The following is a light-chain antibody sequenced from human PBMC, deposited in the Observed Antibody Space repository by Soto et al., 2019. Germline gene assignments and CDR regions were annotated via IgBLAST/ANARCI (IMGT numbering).Light chain of an antibody. CDR3: QQYGSSPIT. CDR1: ESVSSNQ. V-gene: IGKV3D-20*01. CDR2: DAS. J-gene: IGKJ5*01. Sequence: VVLTQSPATLSLSPGERAALSCGASESVSSNQLAWYQQKPGLAPRLLIYDASSRASGIPERFSGSGSGTGFSVTISSLEPEDSAVYYCQQYGSSPITFGQGTRLEIK.